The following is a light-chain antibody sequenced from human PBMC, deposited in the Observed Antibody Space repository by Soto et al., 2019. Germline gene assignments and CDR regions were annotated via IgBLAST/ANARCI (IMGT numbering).Light chain of an antibody. CDR2: GAS. CDR1: ESIRDT. Sequence: DIQMTQSPSSLSASVGDRVTIACRASESIRDTLNWYQQKPGKAPMLLLSGASILQSGVPSRFSGSGSATAFSLTISGLQPDDFATYFYQQSYSSPTFGPGTKVDLK. V-gene: IGKV1-39*01. J-gene: IGKJ3*01. CDR3: QQSYSSPT.